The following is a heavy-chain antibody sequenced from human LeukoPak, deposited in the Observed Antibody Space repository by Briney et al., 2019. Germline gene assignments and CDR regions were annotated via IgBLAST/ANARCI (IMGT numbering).Heavy chain of an antibody. D-gene: IGHD4-23*01. Sequence: SETLSLTCAVYGGSFSGYYWSWIRQPPGKGLEWIGEINHSGSTNYNPSLKSRDTISVDTSKNQFSLKLSPVTAADTAVYYCARGRRKRWGTEIDYWGQGTLVTVSS. CDR3: ARGRRKRWGTEIDY. CDR2: INHSGST. J-gene: IGHJ4*02. CDR1: GGSFSGYY. V-gene: IGHV4-34*01.